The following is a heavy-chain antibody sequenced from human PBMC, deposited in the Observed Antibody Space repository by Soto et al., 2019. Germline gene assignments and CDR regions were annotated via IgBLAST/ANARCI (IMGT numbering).Heavy chain of an antibody. CDR1: GFSVSNNY. CDR2: IYSGGST. Sequence: EVQLVESGGGLVQPGGSLRLSCAASGFSVSNNYMTWVRQAPGKGLEWVSVIYSGGSTHYADSVRGRFTISRDNSKNTFYFQMVSLRAGDRGVYSCGRGQRNCRGAICSPDPLAPWARGTLVTFSS. J-gene: IGHJ5*02. D-gene: IGHD2-15*01. V-gene: IGHV3-66*01. CDR3: GRGQRNCRGAICSPDPLAP.